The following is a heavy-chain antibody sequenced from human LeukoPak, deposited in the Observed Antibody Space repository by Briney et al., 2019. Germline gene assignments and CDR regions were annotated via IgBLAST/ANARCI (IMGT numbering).Heavy chain of an antibody. CDR3: AREKTLTGGYFDY. CDR1: RYTFTGYY. D-gene: IGHD3-10*01. J-gene: IGHJ4*02. Sequence: GASVNVSCKASRYTFTGYYMHWVRQAPGQGLEWMGWINPNSGGTNYAQKFQGRSTMTRDTSISTAYMELNRLRSDDTAVYYCAREKTLTGGYFDYWGQGTLVTVSS. CDR2: INPNSGGT. V-gene: IGHV1-2*02.